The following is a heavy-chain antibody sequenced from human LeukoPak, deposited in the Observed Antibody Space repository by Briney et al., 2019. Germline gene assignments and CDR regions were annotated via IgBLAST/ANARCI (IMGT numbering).Heavy chain of an antibody. CDR1: GFTFNNYA. J-gene: IGHJ4*02. CDR3: AKFPNYDFWSGYHDY. Sequence: GGSLRLSCAASGFTFNNYAMGWVRQAPGKGLEWVSGISGSGGRTYYADSVQSRFTISRDNSKNTLYLQMNSLRAEDTAVYYCAKFPNYDFWSGYHDYWGQGTLVTVSS. CDR2: ISGSGGRT. D-gene: IGHD3-3*01. V-gene: IGHV3-23*01.